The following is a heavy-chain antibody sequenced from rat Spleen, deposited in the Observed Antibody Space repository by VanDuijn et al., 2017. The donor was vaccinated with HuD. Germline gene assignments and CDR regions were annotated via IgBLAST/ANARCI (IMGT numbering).Heavy chain of an antibody. CDR1: GFTFSSYW. J-gene: IGHJ3*01. D-gene: IGHD1-1*01. V-gene: IGHV5-58*01. CDR3: AKDLDYSGDNWFGY. Sequence: EVQLVETGGGLVQPGRSLRLSCVASGFTFSSYWMYWIRQAPGKGLEWVSSINTDGDITYYPDSVKGRFTISRDNAENSVYLQMNSLRSEDTATYYCAKDLDYSGDNWFGYWGQGTLVTVSS. CDR2: INTDGDIT.